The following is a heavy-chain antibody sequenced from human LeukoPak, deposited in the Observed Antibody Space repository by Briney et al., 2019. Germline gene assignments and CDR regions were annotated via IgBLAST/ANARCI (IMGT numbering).Heavy chain of an antibody. V-gene: IGHV3-33*06. Sequence: PGGSLRLSCAASGFTFSNYDMHWVRQAPGKGLEWVSVIWYDGSNRFYADSVKGRFTISRDNSLSTLYLQMSSLSAEDTAVYYCAKDGGLWVSAHWGDSWGRGTLVTVSS. CDR3: AKDGGLWVSAHWGDS. CDR1: GFTFSNYD. D-gene: IGHD7-27*01. CDR2: IWYDGSNR. J-gene: IGHJ4*02.